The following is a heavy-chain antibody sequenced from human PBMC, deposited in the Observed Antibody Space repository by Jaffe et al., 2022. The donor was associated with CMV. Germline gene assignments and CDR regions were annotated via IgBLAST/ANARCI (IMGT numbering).Heavy chain of an antibody. V-gene: IGHV3-53*02. CDR1: GFTVSSNY. Sequence: EVQLVETGGGLIQPGGSLRLSCAASGFTVSSNYMSWVRQAPGKGLEWVSVIYSGGSTYYADSVKGRFTISRDNSKNTLYLQMNSLRAEDTAVYYCASRYYGSGSHSVWGDYYYMDVWGKGTTVTVSS. CDR3: ASRYYGSGSHSVWGDYYYMDV. CDR2: IYSGGST. D-gene: IGHD3-10*01. J-gene: IGHJ6*03.